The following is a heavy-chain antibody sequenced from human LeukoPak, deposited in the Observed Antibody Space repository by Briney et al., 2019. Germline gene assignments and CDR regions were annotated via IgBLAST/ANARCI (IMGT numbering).Heavy chain of an antibody. J-gene: IGHJ4*02. CDR1: GFTFSSYA. CDR3: AKSAKEDTAMDRGYYFDY. D-gene: IGHD5-18*01. V-gene: IGHV3-23*01. Sequence: GGSLRLSCAASGFTFSSYAMSWVRQAPGKGLEWVSAISGSGGSTYYADSVKGRFTITRDNSKNTLYLQMNSLRAEDTAVYYCAKSAKEDTAMDRGYYFDYWGQGTLVTVSS. CDR2: ISGSGGST.